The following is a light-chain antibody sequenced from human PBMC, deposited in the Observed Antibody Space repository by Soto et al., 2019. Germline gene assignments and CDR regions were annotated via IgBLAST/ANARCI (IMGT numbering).Light chain of an antibody. J-gene: IGKJ2*01. CDR3: QHYHTWPYT. CDR2: AAS. CDR1: QNINKN. Sequence: EIVMMQSPATVSVSPGGGATLSCRASQNINKNIAWYQQKLGQAPRLLISAASTRATGIPARFSGSGSGTEFTLTISSLQSEDFAVYYCQHYHTWPYTFGQGTRLEIK. V-gene: IGKV3-15*01.